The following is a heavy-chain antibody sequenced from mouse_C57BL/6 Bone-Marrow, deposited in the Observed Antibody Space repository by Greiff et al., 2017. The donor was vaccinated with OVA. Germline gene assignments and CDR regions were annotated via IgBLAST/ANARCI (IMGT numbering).Heavy chain of an antibody. D-gene: IGHD1-1*01. V-gene: IGHV3-6*01. Sequence: VQLKESGPGLVKPSQSLSLTCSVTGYSITSGYYWHWIRQFPGNKLEWMGYLSYDGSNNYNPSLKNRISITRDTSKNQFFLKLNSVTTEDTATYCSTRRGIRYYFDYWGQGTTLTVSS. CDR2: LSYDGSN. CDR3: TRRGIRYYFDY. J-gene: IGHJ2*01. CDR1: GYSITSGYY.